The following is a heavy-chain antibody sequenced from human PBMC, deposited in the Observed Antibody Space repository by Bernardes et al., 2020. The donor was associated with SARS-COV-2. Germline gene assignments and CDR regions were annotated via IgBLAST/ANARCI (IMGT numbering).Heavy chain of an antibody. CDR1: GGSMSGYY. CDR3: ASKWLGRSSRFDF. V-gene: IGHV4-59*13. Sequence: WETLSLTCTVSGGSMSGYYWSWIRQRQGPGLEWNGSVYYRCIPNANPSLKIRVTISVDPSKNQFSLRLTSVTATDTAVYYCASKWLGRSSRFDFWGQGNLVTVSS. D-gene: IGHD5-18*01. J-gene: IGHJ4*01. CDR2: VYYRCIP.